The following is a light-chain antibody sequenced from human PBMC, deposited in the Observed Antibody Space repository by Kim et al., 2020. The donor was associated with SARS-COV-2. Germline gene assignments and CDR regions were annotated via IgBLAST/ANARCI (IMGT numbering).Light chain of an antibody. CDR1: SSNIGNNY. CDR3: GSWDNSLSAYV. CDR2: DHN. Sequence: QSVLTQPPSVSAAPGQKVTISCSGSSSNIGNNYVSWYQQLPEAAPKLLIYDHNNRPSGIPDRFSGSKSGTSATLDITGLQTGDEADYYCGSWDNSLSAYVFGTGTKVTVL. J-gene: IGLJ1*01. V-gene: IGLV1-51*01.